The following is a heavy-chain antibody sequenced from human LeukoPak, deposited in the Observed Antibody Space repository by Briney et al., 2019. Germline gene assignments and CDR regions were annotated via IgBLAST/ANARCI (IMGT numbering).Heavy chain of an antibody. J-gene: IGHJ4*02. CDR2: IYYSGST. CDR1: GGSISSSSYY. Sequence: SETLSLTCTVSGGSISSSSYYWGWIRQPPGKGLERIGSIYYSGSTYYNPSLKSRVTISVDTSKNQFSLKLSSVTAADTAVYYCARRKQQLAFDYWGQGTLVTVSS. CDR3: ARRKQQLAFDY. D-gene: IGHD6-13*01. V-gene: IGHV4-39*01.